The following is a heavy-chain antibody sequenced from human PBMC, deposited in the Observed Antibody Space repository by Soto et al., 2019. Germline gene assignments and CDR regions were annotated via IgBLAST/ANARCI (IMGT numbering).Heavy chain of an antibody. CDR3: AAELYSGGRCCSFDI. Sequence: GASVKVSCKASGFTFSNSAVQWVLQARGQRLEWMGWIVVGAGNTNYAQELQGRLTITRDVSTNTAYMELRGLRSEDTAVYYCAAELYSGGRCCSFDIWG. CDR1: GFTFSNSA. CDR2: IVVGAGNT. V-gene: IGHV1-58*01. D-gene: IGHD2-15*01. J-gene: IGHJ3*02.